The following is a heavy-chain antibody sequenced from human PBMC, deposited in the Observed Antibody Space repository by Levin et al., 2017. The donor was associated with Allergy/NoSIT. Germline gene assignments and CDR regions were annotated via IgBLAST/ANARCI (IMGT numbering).Heavy chain of an antibody. J-gene: IGHJ4*02. CDR3: ANYGSGSLDFDY. CDR2: ISYDGSNK. CDR1: GFTFSSYG. Sequence: GGSLRLSCAASGFTFSSYGMHWVRQAPGKGLEWVAVISYDGSNKYYADSVKGRFTISRDNSKNTLHLQMNSLRAEDTAVYYCANYGSGSLDFDYWGQGTLVTVSS. V-gene: IGHV3-30*18. D-gene: IGHD3-10*01.